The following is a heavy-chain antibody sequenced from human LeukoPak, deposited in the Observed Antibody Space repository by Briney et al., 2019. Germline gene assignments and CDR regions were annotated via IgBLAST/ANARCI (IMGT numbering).Heavy chain of an antibody. D-gene: IGHD3-10*01. CDR1: GFTFSNYW. J-gene: IGHJ4*02. CDR3: ARWATSYDF. Sequence: GGSLRLSCAASGFTFSNYWMSWVRQAPGNGLEWVANIKQDGSEKYYVDSVTGRFTISRDNAKNSLYLQMNSLRAEDTAVYYCARWATSYDFWGQGTLVTVSS. CDR2: IKQDGSEK. V-gene: IGHV3-7*01.